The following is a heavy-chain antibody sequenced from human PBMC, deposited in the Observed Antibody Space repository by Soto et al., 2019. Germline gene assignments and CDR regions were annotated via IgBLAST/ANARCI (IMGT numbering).Heavy chain of an antibody. CDR3: ARETATVTPTDYYYYYGMDV. CDR2: IIPIFGTA. D-gene: IGHD4-17*01. V-gene: IGHV1-69*13. CDR1: GGTFSSYA. Sequence: SVKVSCKASGGTFSSYAIGWVRQAPGQGLEWMGGIIPIFGTANYAQKFQGRVTITADESTSTAYMELSSLRSEDTAVYYCARETATVTPTDYYYYYGMDVWGQGTTVTVSS. J-gene: IGHJ6*02.